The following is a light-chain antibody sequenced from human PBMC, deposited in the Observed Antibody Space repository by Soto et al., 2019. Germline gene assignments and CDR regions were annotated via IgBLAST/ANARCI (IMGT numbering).Light chain of an antibody. CDR3: QQTYSDIS. CDR1: RTINTY. CDR2: GAS. J-gene: IGKJ4*01. V-gene: IGKV1-39*01. Sequence: DVRMTQSPSSLSASVGDTITITCRASRTINTYLNWFQQKPGEPPRLLIYGASTLHDGVPSRFSGSASGADFTLTISGLQPEDVASYHCQQTYSDISFGGGTKV.